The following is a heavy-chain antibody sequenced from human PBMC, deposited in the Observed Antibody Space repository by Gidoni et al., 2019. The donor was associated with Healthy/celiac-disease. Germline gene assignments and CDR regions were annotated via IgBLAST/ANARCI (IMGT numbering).Heavy chain of an antibody. D-gene: IGHD4-4*01. V-gene: IGHV1-58*02. CDR2: IVVGSGNT. Sequence: QMQLVQSGPEVEKHGTSVKVSCKASGFNFSTSAMQWMRQTRGQRLEWIGWIVVGSGNTNYAQKFQARVSITRDMSPSTAYMELSSLRSEDTAVYYCAAEDPTHSWFDPWGQGTLVTVS. CDR1: GFNFSTSA. J-gene: IGHJ5*02. CDR3: AAEDPTHSWFDP.